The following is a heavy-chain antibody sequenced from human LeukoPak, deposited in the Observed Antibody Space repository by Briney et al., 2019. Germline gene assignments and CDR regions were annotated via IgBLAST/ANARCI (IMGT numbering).Heavy chain of an antibody. Sequence: PGESLKLSCVASGFTFSTYWMNWVRQAPGKGLEWVATIKEDGSEKFYVDSVKGRFTISRDNAKNSLYLQMNSLRPEDTAVYYCARDLSTGTTVLDYWGQGTLVTVSS. CDR3: ARDLSTGTTVLDY. V-gene: IGHV3-7*01. D-gene: IGHD4-11*01. CDR1: GFTFSTYW. CDR2: IKEDGSEK. J-gene: IGHJ4*02.